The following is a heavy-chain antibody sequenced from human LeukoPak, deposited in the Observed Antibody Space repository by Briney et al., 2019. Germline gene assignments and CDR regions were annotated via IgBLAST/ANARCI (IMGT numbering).Heavy chain of an antibody. CDR3: ARDSAGNSASGWSIYYYYYMDV. CDR2: ISCDGSNK. CDR1: GFTFSRYG. V-gene: IGHV3-30*04. D-gene: IGHD6-19*01. Sequence: GRSLRLSCAASGFTFSRYGMHWVRQAPGKGLEWVTAISCDGSNKYYADSVKGRFTISRDNSKNTLYVQMNSLRAEDTAVYYCARDSAGNSASGWSIYYYYYMDVWGKGTTVTVSS. J-gene: IGHJ6*03.